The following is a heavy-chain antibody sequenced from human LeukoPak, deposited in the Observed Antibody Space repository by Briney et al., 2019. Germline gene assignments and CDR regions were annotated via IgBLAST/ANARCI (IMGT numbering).Heavy chain of an antibody. CDR3: IREWLGYDPPS. J-gene: IGHJ4*01. D-gene: IGHD1-14*01. CDR1: GFTFSSYW. Sequence: GGSLRLSCAASGFTFSSYWMHWVRQAPGKGLVWVSRINSDGSSTNYADSVKGRFTISRDNAKNTLYLQMNSLRVEDTAVYYCIREWLGYDPPSWGQGTLVTVSS. CDR2: INSDGSST. V-gene: IGHV3-74*01.